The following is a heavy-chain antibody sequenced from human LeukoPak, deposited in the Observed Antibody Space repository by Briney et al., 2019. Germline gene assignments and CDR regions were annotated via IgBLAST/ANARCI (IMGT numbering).Heavy chain of an antibody. CDR3: ARAVLDTAMAVDY. J-gene: IGHJ4*02. CDR2: ISYDGSNK. Sequence: GRSLRLSCAASGFTFSSYAMHWVRQAPGKRLEWVAVISYDGSNKYYADSVKGRFTISRDNSKNTLYLQMNSLRAEDSAVYYCARAVLDTAMAVDYGGQGTLVTVS. CDR1: GFTFSSYA. V-gene: IGHV3-30-3*01. D-gene: IGHD5-18*01.